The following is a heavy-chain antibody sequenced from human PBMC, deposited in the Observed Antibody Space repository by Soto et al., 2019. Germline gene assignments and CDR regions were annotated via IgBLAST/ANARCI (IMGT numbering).Heavy chain of an antibody. J-gene: IGHJ6*02. Sequence: SETLSLTCTVSGGSISYEYYHWTWIRQSPGKGLEWIGYIHYSGSIIYNPSFKSRVTISVDTSKNQFSLQLSSVTAADTAVYFCAREVDGGDRDYYGLDVWGQGTTVT. CDR1: GGSISYEYYH. CDR3: AREVDGGDRDYYGLDV. D-gene: IGHD2-21*02. V-gene: IGHV4-30-4*08. CDR2: IHYSGSI.